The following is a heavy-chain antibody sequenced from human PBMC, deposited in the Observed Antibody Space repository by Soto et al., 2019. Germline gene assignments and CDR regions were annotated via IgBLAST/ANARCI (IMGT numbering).Heavy chain of an antibody. J-gene: IGHJ4*02. CDR3: AHSSGYVGATTH. Sequence: GLDLEWLALIYWDDDKRYSPSLKSRLTITKDTSKNQVVLTMTNMDPVDTATYYCAHSSGYVGATTHWGQGTLVTVSS. D-gene: IGHD1-26*01. V-gene: IGHV2-5*02. CDR2: IYWDDDK.